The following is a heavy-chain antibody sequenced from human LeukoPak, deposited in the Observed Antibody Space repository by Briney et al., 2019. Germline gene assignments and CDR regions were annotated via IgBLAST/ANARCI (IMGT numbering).Heavy chain of an antibody. CDR1: GFTFSYYD. CDR3: IRDLGLSHAYGAFDV. J-gene: IGHJ3*01. CDR2: IGKDGDT. Sequence: GGFLRLSCAASGFTFSYYDMHWVRQVSGKSLEWVSGIGKDGDTYYPGSVKGRFTISRENAQNSLYLQMNSLRAEDTAVYYCIRDLGLSHAYGAFDVWGQGTMVTVSS. D-gene: IGHD3-16*01. V-gene: IGHV3-13*01.